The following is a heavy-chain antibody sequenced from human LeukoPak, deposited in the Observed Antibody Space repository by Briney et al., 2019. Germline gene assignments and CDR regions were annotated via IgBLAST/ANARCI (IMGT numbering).Heavy chain of an antibody. CDR3: ATDPMTPLGG. V-gene: IGHV1-8*01. Sequence: ASVKVSCRASGYTFTSYDINWVRQATGQGLEWMGWMNPNSGNTGYAQKFQGRVTMTEDTSTDTAYMELSSLRSEDTAVYYCATDPMTPLGGWGQGTLVTVSS. CDR2: MNPNSGNT. CDR1: GYTFTSYD. J-gene: IGHJ4*02.